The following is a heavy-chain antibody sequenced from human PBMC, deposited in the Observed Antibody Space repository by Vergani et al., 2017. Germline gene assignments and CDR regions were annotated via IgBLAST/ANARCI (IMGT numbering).Heavy chain of an antibody. D-gene: IGHD3-22*01. J-gene: IGHJ4*02. CDR3: ARLSYDTTPYLQGGYDC. V-gene: IGHV3-23*01. Sequence: EVQLLQSGGGVIQPGGSVRLSWAASGFTFSACPMTWVRQAPGKGLEWVSAISAHYPSTYYADPVKGRFTISGDNSKNMLYLQMNSLRPEDTAVYYCARLSYDTTPYLQGGYDCWGQGTLVSVSS. CDR1: GFTFSACP. CDR2: ISAHYPST.